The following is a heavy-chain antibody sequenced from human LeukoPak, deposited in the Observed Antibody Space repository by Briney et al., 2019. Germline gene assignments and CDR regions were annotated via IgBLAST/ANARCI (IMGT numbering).Heavy chain of an antibody. Sequence: GGSLRLSCPASGFTFSSYSMNWVRLAPGKGLEWVSSISGSSSYIYYADSVKGRFTISRDNANNSLYLQMNSLRAEDTAVYYCARVHSGSYQYYYYYYMDVWGKGTTVTVSS. J-gene: IGHJ6*03. D-gene: IGHD1-26*01. V-gene: IGHV3-21*01. CDR2: ISGSSSYI. CDR1: GFTFSSYS. CDR3: ARVHSGSYQYYYYYYMDV.